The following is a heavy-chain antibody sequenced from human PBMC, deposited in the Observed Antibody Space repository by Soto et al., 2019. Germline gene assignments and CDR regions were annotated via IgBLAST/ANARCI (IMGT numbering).Heavy chain of an antibody. CDR1: GFTFSDYY. J-gene: IGHJ3*02. CDR2: ISSSGSTI. Sequence: QVQLVESGGGLVKPGGSLRLSCAASGFTFSDYYMSWIRQAPGKGLEWVSYISSSGSTIYYADSVKGRFTISRDNAKNSLYLQMNSXRXEDXAXXYCARAVPHGGWAFDIWGQGTMVTVSS. V-gene: IGHV3-11*01. CDR3: ARAVPHGGWAFDI. D-gene: IGHD2-15*01.